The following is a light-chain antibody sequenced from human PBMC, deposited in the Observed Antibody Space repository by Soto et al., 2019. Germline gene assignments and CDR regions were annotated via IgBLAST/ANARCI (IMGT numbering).Light chain of an antibody. CDR2: GAS. CDR1: QSVSSSY. Sequence: EIVLTQSPGTLSLSPGERATLSCRASQSVSSSYLAWYQQKPGQAPRLLIYGASSRATGIPDRFSGSGSGTDFTLTISRLEPEDFAVYYCQQDGSLWTFGQGTKVEIK. V-gene: IGKV3-20*01. J-gene: IGKJ1*01. CDR3: QQDGSLWT.